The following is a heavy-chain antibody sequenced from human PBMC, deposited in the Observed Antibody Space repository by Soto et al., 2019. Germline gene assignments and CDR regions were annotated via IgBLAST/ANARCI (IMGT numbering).Heavy chain of an antibody. J-gene: IGHJ6*02. D-gene: IGHD3-22*01. V-gene: IGHV3-30-3*01. Sequence: GGSLRLSCAASGFTFSSYAMHWVRQAPGKGLEWVAVISYDGSNKYYADSVKGRFTISRDNSKNTLYLQMNSLRAEDTAVYYCARLGLTRITRIVVDPRLLYGMDVWGQGTTVTVSS. CDR3: ARLGLTRITRIVVDPRLLYGMDV. CDR2: ISYDGSNK. CDR1: GFTFSSYA.